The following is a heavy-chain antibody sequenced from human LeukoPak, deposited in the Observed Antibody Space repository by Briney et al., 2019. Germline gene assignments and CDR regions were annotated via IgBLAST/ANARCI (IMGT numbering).Heavy chain of an antibody. V-gene: IGHV1-2*02. CDR2: TNPNSGDT. D-gene: IGHD5-24*01. Sequence: GASVKVSCKASGYTFTDSYMYWVRQAPGQGLEWMGWTNPNSGDTKYAQKFQGRVTMTRDTSISTSYMELSRLRSDDTAVYYCARGSPYLKDGYRGELIDYWGQGTLVTVSS. CDR1: GYTFTDSY. J-gene: IGHJ4*02. CDR3: ARGSPYLKDGYRGELIDY.